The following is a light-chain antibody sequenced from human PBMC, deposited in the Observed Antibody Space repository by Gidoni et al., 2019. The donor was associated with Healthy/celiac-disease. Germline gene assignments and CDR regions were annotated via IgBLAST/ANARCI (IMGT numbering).Light chain of an antibody. Sequence: AIRMTQSPSSFSASTGARVTITCRASQGISSYLAWYQQKPGNAPKLLIYSASTLQSGVPSRFSGSGSGTDFTLTISCLQSEDFATYYCQQYYSYPYTFGQGTKLEIK. CDR3: QQYYSYPYT. CDR2: SAS. J-gene: IGKJ2*01. V-gene: IGKV1-8*01. CDR1: QGISSY.